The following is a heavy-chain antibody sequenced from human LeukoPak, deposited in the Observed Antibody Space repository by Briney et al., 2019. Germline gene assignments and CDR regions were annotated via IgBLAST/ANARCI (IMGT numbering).Heavy chain of an antibody. V-gene: IGHV3-33*01. D-gene: IGHD2-2*01. Sequence: GGSLRLSCAASGFTFSSYGMHWVRQAPGKGLEWVAVIWYDGSNKYYADSVKGRFTIFRDNSKNTLYLQMNSLRAEDTAVYYCATSGDLGYCSSTSCRGYFDYWGQGTLVTVSS. CDR2: IWYDGSNK. CDR1: GFTFSSYG. J-gene: IGHJ4*02. CDR3: ATSGDLGYCSSTSCRGYFDY.